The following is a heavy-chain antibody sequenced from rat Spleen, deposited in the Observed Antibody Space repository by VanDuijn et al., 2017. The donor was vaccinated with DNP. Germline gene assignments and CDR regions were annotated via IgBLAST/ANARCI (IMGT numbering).Heavy chain of an antibody. J-gene: IGHJ4*01. D-gene: IGHD3-7*01. CDR1: GFTFSDYN. CDR3: ARHEVGRAMDA. CDR2: IIYDGSRT. V-gene: IGHV5S10*01. Sequence: EVQLVESGGGLVQPGRSLKLSCAASGFTFSDYNMAWVRQAPKKGLEWVATIIYDGSRTYYRDSVKGRFTISRDNAKSTLYLQMNSLKSEDTATYYCARHEVGRAMDAWGQGTSVTVSS.